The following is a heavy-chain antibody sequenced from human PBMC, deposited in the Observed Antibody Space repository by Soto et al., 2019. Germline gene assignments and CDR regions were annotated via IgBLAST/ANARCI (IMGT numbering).Heavy chain of an antibody. D-gene: IGHD5-18*01. V-gene: IGHV4-39*01. CDR2: IYYSGSS. J-gene: IGHJ4*02. CDR3: ARHLQSGSPMVTLFDY. CDR1: GGSISSSSYY. Sequence: QLQLQESGPGLVKPSETLSLTCSVPGGSISSSSYYWGWIRQRPAKGLEWVGSIYYSGSSYYNPCLRSRVTISINMSKNQFSLKLSSVTAADTAVYYCARHLQSGSPMVTLFDYWGQGTLVTVSS.